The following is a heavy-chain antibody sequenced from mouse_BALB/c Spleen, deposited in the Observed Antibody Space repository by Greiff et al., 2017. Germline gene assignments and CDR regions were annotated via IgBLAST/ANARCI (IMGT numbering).Heavy chain of an antibody. V-gene: IGHV5-6-3*01. Sequence: EVQLVESGGGLVQPGGSLKLSCAASGFTFSSYGMSWVRQTPDKRLELVATINSNGGSTYYPDSVKGRFTISRDNAKNTLYLQMSSLKSEDTAMYYCARDPLYYCSRHYYAMDYWGQGTSGTVSA. CDR3: ARDPLYYCSRHYYAMDY. CDR1: GFTFSSYG. CDR2: INSNGGST. J-gene: IGHJ4*01. D-gene: IGHD1-1*01.